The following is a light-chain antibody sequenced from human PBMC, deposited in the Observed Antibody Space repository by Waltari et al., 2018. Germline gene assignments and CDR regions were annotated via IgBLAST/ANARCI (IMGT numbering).Light chain of an antibody. V-gene: IGLV2-23*02. J-gene: IGLJ1*01. CDR2: EVT. Sequence: QSALTQPASVSGSPGQSITISCTGTSSDVGRYHLVSWYQQHPGKAPKLMIFEVTKRPSVVSNRFAGSTSGNTSSLTISGLQAEDEADYYCCSYAGSATPYVFGTGTKVTVL. CDR1: SSDVGRYHL. CDR3: CSYAGSATPYV.